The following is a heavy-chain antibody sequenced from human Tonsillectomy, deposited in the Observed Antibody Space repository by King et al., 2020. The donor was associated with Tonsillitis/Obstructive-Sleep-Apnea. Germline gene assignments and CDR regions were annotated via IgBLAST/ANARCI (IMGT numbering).Heavy chain of an antibody. CDR2: FDPEDGEI. J-gene: IGHJ6*03. CDR3: ATNDVDFLSGYYPYYYYMHV. D-gene: IGHD3-3*01. CDR1: GYTLTELS. Sequence: QLVQSGAEVKKPGASVKVSCKVSGYTLTELSMHWVRQAPGKGLEWMGGFDPEDGEIIYAQKFQGRVTMTEDTSTDTAYMELRSLRSEDTAVYYCATNDVDFLSGYYPYYYYMHVWGKGTTVTVSS. V-gene: IGHV1-24*01.